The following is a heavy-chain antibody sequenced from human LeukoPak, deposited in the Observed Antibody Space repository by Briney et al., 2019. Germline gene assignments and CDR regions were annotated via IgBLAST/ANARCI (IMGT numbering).Heavy chain of an antibody. D-gene: IGHD4-23*01. J-gene: IGHJ4*02. CDR1: GGSISDFY. CDR2: IYSSGNT. V-gene: IGHV4-4*07. CDR3: ARNSGDY. Sequence: PSETLSLTCSVSGGSISDFYWSWIRQPAGKGLEWIGRIYSSGNTNYNPSLKSRATMSLDVPKNQFSLKLSFVTAADTAVYYCARNSGDYWGLGTLVTVSS.